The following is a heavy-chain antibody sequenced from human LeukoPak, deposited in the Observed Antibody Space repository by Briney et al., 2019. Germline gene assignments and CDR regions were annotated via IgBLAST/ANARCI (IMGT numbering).Heavy chain of an antibody. CDR3: ASHYDILTGAQRSNDAFDI. V-gene: IGHV1-69*13. CDR2: IIPIFGTA. D-gene: IGHD3-9*01. J-gene: IGHJ3*02. CDR1: GGTFSSYA. Sequence: GASVKVSCKASGGTFSSYAISWVRQAPGQGLEWMGGIIPIFGTANYAQKFQGRVTITADESTSTAYMELSSLRSEDTAVYYCASHYDILTGAQRSNDAFDIWGQGTMVTDSS.